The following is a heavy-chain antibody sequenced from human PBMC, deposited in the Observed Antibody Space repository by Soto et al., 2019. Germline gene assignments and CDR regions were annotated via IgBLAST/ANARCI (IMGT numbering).Heavy chain of an antibody. CDR1: GYTFTSYG. Sequence: QVQLVQSGAEVKKPGASVKVSCKASGYTFTSYGISWVRQAPAQGLEWMGWISAYNGNTNYAQKLQGRVTMTTDTSTSTAYMERRSLRSDDTAVYYCARAGEKTTPSSTYYYFYGMDVWGQGPTVTVSS. D-gene: IGHD4-17*01. CDR2: ISAYNGNT. J-gene: IGHJ6*02. CDR3: ARAGEKTTPSSTYYYFYGMDV. V-gene: IGHV1-18*01.